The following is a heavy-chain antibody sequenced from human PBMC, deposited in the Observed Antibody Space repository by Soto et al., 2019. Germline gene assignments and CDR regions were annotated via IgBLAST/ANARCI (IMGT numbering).Heavy chain of an antibody. J-gene: IGHJ4*02. CDR3: ARDAPGGSSWFFSTEPPFDY. CDR1: GYSISSGYY. D-gene: IGHD6-13*01. V-gene: IGHV4-38-2*02. Sequence: KTSETLSLTCAVSGYSISSGYYWGWIRQPPGKGLEWIGSIYHSGSTYYNPSLKNRVTISVDTSKNQFSLKLSSVTAADTAVYYCARDAPGGSSWFFSTEPPFDYWGQGTLVTVSS. CDR2: IYHSGST.